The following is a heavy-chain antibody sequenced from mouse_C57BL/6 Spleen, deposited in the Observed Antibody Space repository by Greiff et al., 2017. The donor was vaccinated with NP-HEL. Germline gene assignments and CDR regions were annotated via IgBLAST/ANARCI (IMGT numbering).Heavy chain of an antibody. J-gene: IGHJ4*01. CDR3: TVTGTVIYYAMDY. Sequence: EVQLQESGGGLVQPGGSMKLSCVASGFTFSNYWMNWVRQSPEKGLEWVAQIRLKSDNYATHYAESVKGRFTISRDDSKSSVYLQMNNLRAEDTGIYYCTVTGTVIYYAMDYWGQGTSVTVSS. CDR1: GFTFSNYW. CDR2: IRLKSDNYAT. D-gene: IGHD4-1*01. V-gene: IGHV6-3*01.